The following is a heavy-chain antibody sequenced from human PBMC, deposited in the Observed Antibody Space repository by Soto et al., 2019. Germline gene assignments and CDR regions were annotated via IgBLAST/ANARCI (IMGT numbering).Heavy chain of an antibody. CDR1: GGSISSYY. J-gene: IGHJ4*02. V-gene: IGHV4-59*01. CDR3: ARYGGTYYVY. D-gene: IGHD1-26*01. CDR2: IYYSGST. Sequence: SETLSLTCTVAGGSISSYYWSWIRQPPGKGLEWIGYIYYSGSTNYNPSLKSRVTISVDTSKNQFSLKLTSVTAADTAAYYCARYGGTYYVYWGQGALVTVSS.